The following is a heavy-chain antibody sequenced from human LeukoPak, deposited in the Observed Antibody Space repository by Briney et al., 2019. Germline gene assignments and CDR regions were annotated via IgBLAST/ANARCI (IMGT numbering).Heavy chain of an antibody. CDR2: IIPIFGTA. CDR1: GGTFSSYA. D-gene: IGHD3-22*01. Sequence: SVKVSCKASGGTFSSYAISWVRQAPGQGLEWMGGIIPIFGTANYARKFQGRVTITTDESTSTAYMELSSLRSEDTAVYYCAGLSYYYDSSGQYYFDYWGQGTLVTVSS. J-gene: IGHJ4*02. CDR3: AGLSYYYDSSGQYYFDY. V-gene: IGHV1-69*05.